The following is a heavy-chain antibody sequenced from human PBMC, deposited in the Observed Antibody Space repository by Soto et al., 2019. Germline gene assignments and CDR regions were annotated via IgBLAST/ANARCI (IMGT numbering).Heavy chain of an antibody. V-gene: IGHV1-69*01. D-gene: IGHD3-10*01. CDR2: VSPPFRTS. Sequence: QVQLVQSGAEVKKPGSSVKVSCKTSGVSFNNNGIGWVRQAPGHGLEWMGGVSPPFRTSNYARKFQGRISITADASTGTVNMELSSLTSEDTAQYYCARVLYYGSGSYSPYGMDVCVQGTTVTVSS. CDR1: GVSFNNNG. J-gene: IGHJ6*02. CDR3: ARVLYYGSGSYSPYGMDV.